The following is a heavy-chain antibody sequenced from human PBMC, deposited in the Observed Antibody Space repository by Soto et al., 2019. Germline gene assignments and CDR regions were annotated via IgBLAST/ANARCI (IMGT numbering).Heavy chain of an antibody. Sequence: EVQLVESGGDLVQPGGSLRLSCAASGFTFSSYSMNWVRQAPGKGLEWVSYISSSSSTIYYADSVKGRFTISRDNAKNSLYLQMNSLRAEDTAVYYCAREVSTIFGVIGTNYYFDYWGQGTLVTVSS. CDR3: AREVSTIFGVIGTNYYFDY. CDR1: GFTFSSYS. J-gene: IGHJ4*02. V-gene: IGHV3-48*01. D-gene: IGHD3-3*01. CDR2: ISSSSSTI.